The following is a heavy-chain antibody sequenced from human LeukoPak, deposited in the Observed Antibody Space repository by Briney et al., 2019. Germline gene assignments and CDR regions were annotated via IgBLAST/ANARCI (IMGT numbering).Heavy chain of an antibody. J-gene: IGHJ4*02. D-gene: IGHD1-7*01. V-gene: IGHV3-30*02. CDR3: AKVGTTANHYFDY. Sequence: GGSLRLSCAASGFTFNSYGMHWVRQAPGKGLEWVALIRYDGTNNYYADSVKGRFTISRDNSKNTLYLQMNSLRAEDTAVYYCAKVGTTANHYFDYWGQGALVTVSS. CDR2: IRYDGTNN. CDR1: GFTFNSYG.